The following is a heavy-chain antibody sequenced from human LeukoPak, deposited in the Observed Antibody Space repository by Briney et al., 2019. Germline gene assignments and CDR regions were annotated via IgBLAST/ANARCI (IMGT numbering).Heavy chain of an antibody. CDR1: GGSFSYYY. D-gene: IGHD1-26*01. V-gene: IGHV4-34*01. J-gene: IGHJ4*02. Sequence: PSETLSLTCAVYGGSFSYYYWSWIRQPPGKGLEWIGEINHSGITNYNPSLKSRVTISADTSKNQFSLKLSSVTAADTAVYYCARTSGSYYGFDYWGQGTLVTVSS. CDR3: ARTSGSYYGFDY. CDR2: INHSGIT.